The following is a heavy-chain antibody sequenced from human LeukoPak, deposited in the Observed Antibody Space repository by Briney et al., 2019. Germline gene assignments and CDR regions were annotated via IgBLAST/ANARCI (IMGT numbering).Heavy chain of an antibody. CDR3: ARDGGYPNWFDP. CDR2: IYYSGST. CDR1: GGSISSSSYY. V-gene: IGHV4-39*07. J-gene: IGHJ5*02. Sequence: SETLSLTCTVSGGSISSSSYYWGWIRQPPGKGLEWIGSIYYSGSTYYNPSLKSRVTISVDTSKNQFSLKLSSVTAADTAVYYCARDGGYPNWFDPWGQGTLVTVSS. D-gene: IGHD2-15*01.